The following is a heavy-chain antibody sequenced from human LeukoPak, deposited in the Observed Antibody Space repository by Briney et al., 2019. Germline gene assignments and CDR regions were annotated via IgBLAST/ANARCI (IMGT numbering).Heavy chain of an antibody. CDR3: AKWGDYDVLTGYYVPDY. J-gene: IGHJ4*02. CDR2: ILGSGGST. Sequence: GAPLRLSCAASGFTFSNYAMSWVRQAPGKGLEWVSAILGSGGSTYYADSVKGRFTVSRDNSKSTLYLQMNSLRAEDTALYYCAKWGDYDVLTGYYVPDYWGQGTLVTVSS. V-gene: IGHV3-23*01. D-gene: IGHD3-9*01. CDR1: GFTFSNYA.